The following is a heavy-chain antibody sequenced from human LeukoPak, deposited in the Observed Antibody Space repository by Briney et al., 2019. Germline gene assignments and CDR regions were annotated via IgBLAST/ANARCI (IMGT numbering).Heavy chain of an antibody. CDR1: GFTFSSYG. V-gene: IGHV3-23*01. CDR3: ARDDSSSWSPFDYYMDV. CDR2: ISGSGGST. J-gene: IGHJ6*03. D-gene: IGHD6-13*01. Sequence: GGSLRLSCAASGFTFSSYGMSWVRQAPGKGLEWVSAISGSGGSTYYADSVKGRFTISRDNSKNTLYLQMNSLRAEDTAVYYCARDDSSSWSPFDYYMDVWGKGTTVTVSS.